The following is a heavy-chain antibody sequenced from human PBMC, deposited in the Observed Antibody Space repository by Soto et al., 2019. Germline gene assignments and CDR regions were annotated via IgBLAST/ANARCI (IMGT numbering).Heavy chain of an antibody. Sequence: EVQLVESGGGLVQTGGSLRLSCAASGFTFSSYSMNWVRQAPGKGLEWVSFISSTNSTIYYADSVKGRFTISRDNAKNSLYLPINSQRAEDTPVYSCPSGDVERYGVQYLDYWGQGTLVTGSS. CDR3: PSGDVERYGVQYLDY. CDR1: GFTFSSYS. CDR2: ISSTNSTI. D-gene: IGHD4-17*01. V-gene: IGHV3-48*01. J-gene: IGHJ4*02.